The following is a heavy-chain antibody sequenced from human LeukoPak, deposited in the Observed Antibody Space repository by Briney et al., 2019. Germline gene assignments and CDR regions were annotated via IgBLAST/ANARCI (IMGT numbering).Heavy chain of an antibody. J-gene: IGHJ5*02. V-gene: IGHV4-59*01. CDR3: ARVVRGAVTFNRFYP. Sequence: SETLSLTCTVSGDSMNNYYWTWIRQTPGKGLEWIGFIAYSGSSNYNPSLESRVTISVDTSKNQFSLKLNSVTAADTAIYYCARVVRGAVTFNRFYPWGQGTLVTVSS. D-gene: IGHD3-10*02. CDR1: GDSMNNYY. CDR2: IAYSGSS.